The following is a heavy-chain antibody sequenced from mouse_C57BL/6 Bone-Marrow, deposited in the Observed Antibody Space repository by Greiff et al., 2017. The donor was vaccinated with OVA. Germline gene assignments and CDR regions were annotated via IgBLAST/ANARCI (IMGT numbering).Heavy chain of an antibody. J-gene: IGHJ3*01. CDR3: ARFGSSYRWFAY. D-gene: IGHD1-1*01. Sequence: QVQLQQPGTELVKPGASVKLSCKASGYTFTSYWMHWVKQRPGQGLEWIGNINPSNGGTNYNEKFKSKATLTVDKSSSTAYMQLSSLTSEDSAVYFCARFGSSYRWFAYWGQGTLVTVSA. V-gene: IGHV1-53*01. CDR1: GYTFTSYW. CDR2: INPSNGGT.